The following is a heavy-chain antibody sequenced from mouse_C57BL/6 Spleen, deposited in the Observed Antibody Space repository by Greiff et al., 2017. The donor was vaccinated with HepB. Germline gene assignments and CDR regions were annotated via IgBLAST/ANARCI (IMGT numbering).Heavy chain of an antibody. CDR3: ARGITTVVGGFAY. V-gene: IGHV1-72*01. CDR2: IDPNSGGT. CDR1: GYTFTSYW. J-gene: IGHJ3*01. D-gene: IGHD1-1*01. Sequence: QVHVKQPGAELVKPGASVKLSCKASGYTFTSYWMHWVKQRPGRGLEWIGRIDPNSGGTKYNEKFKSKATLTVDKPSSTAYMQLSSLTSEDSAVYYCARGITTVVGGFAYWGQGTRVTVSA.